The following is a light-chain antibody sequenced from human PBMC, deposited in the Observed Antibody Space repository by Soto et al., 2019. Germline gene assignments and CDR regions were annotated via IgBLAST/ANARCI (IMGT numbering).Light chain of an antibody. CDR1: QGISSY. CDR3: QQYYSDPIT. V-gene: IGKV1-8*01. CDR2: AAS. J-gene: IGKJ5*01. Sequence: ALRMTQSPSSFSASTGDRVTITCRASQGISSYLAWYQQKPGKAPKVLIYAASTLQSGVPSRFSCSGSGTDFTLTTSCLQSEDFATYYCQQYYSDPITFGQGTRLEIK.